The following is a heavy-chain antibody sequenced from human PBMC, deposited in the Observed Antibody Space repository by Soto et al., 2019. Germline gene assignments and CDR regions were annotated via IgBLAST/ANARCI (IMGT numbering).Heavy chain of an antibody. CDR3: ARAMGTMVRGVIPNFDY. Sequence: PSETLSLTCTVSGGSISSGGDYWSWIRQHPGKGLGWIGYIYYSGSTYYNPSLKSRVTISVDTSKNQFSLKLSSVTAADTAVYYCARAMGTMVRGVIPNFDYWGQGTLVTVSS. V-gene: IGHV4-31*03. J-gene: IGHJ4*02. CDR1: GGSISSGGDY. D-gene: IGHD3-10*01. CDR2: IYYSGST.